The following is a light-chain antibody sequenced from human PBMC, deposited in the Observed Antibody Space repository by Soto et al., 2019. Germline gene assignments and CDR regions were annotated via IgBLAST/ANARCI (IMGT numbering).Light chain of an antibody. V-gene: IGKV1-33*01. CDR1: HDIYNY. CDR3: QQSHNLQLT. J-gene: IGKJ4*01. CDR2: DAS. Sequence: DIQMTQSPSSLSSSVGDRVTITCQATHDIYNYLNWYQQKPGKAPELLIYDASNLERGVPSRFIGSGSGTDVTLAISSLQPEDSATYYCQQSHNLQLTFGGGTKVQFQ.